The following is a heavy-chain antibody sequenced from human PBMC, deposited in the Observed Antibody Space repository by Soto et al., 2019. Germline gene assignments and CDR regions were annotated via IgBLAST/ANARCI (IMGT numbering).Heavy chain of an antibody. CDR1: GFTFSSYG. CDR2: IWYDGSNK. J-gene: IGHJ4*02. Sequence: GGSLRLSCAASGFTFSSYGMHWVRQAPGKGLEWVAVIWYDGSNKYYADSVKGRFTISRVNSKNTLYLQMNSLRAEDTAVYYCARDGGGVARGVSWYFDYWGQGTLVTVSS. D-gene: IGHD3-10*01. V-gene: IGHV3-33*01. CDR3: ARDGGGVARGVSWYFDY.